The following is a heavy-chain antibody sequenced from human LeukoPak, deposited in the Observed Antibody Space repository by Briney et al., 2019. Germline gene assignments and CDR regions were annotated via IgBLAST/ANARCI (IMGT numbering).Heavy chain of an antibody. J-gene: IGHJ3*02. D-gene: IGHD3-22*01. CDR3: ARETDHYDSSGYYYGGDAFDI. CDR2: IYHSGST. CDR1: GGSFSGYY. Sequence: PSETLSLTCAVYGGSFSGYYWGWIRQPPGKGLEWIGSIYHSGSTYYNPSLKSRVTISVDTSKNQFSLKLSSVTAADTAVYYCARETDHYDSSGYYYGGDAFDIWGQGTMVTVSS. V-gene: IGHV4-38-2*02.